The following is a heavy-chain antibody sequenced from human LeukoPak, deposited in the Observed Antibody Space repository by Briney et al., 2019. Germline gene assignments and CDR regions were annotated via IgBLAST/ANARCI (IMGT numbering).Heavy chain of an antibody. CDR1: GFTVSSNY. Sequence: GGSLRLSCAASGFTVSSNYMSWVRQAPGKGLEWVSVIYSGGSTYYADSVKGRFTLSRDNSKNTLYLQMNSLRAEDTAVYYCARRRAGIYYYYGMDVWGQGTTVTVSS. D-gene: IGHD6-19*01. J-gene: IGHJ6*02. CDR2: IYSGGST. CDR3: ARRRAGIYYYYGMDV. V-gene: IGHV3-53*01.